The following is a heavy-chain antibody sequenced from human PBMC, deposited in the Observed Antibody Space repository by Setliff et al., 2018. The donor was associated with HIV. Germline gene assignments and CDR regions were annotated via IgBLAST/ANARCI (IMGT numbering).Heavy chain of an antibody. V-gene: IGHV1-69*08. CDR2: IIPIFGTA. J-gene: IGHJ2*01. Sequence: SVKVSCKASGGTFSSYSISWVRQAPGQGLEWMGRIIPIFGTANYAQTFQGRVTITADKSTSTAYMELSSLRSEDTAVYYCARHDGTYCGGDCYLLGYFDLWGRGALVTVSS. CDR3: ARHDGTYCGGDCYLLGYFDL. D-gene: IGHD2-21*02. CDR1: GGTFSSYS.